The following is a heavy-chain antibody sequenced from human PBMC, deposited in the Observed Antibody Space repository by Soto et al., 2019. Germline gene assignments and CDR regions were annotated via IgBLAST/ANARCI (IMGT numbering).Heavy chain of an antibody. CDR1: GYTFTSDA. CDR2: INVGTGYT. D-gene: IGHD5-12*01. J-gene: IGHJ3*01. V-gene: IGHV1-3*01. Sequence: VHLVQSGAEVKKPGASVKVSCRASGYTFTSDAMHWVRQAPGQGLEWLGWINVGTGYTTFSQKFQGRVSITRVTYASTAYMELSSLRSEDTAIYYCARAGAWGYKYEDAGFDAWGQGTKVTVYS. CDR3: ARAGAWGYKYEDAGFDA.